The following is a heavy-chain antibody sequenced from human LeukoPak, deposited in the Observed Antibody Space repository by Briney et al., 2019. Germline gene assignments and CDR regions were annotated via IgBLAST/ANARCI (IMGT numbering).Heavy chain of an antibody. J-gene: IGHJ4*02. CDR2: IYASGST. CDR3: ARTSSWYNSFDY. D-gene: IGHD6-13*01. CDR1: GGSISSYY. Sequence: SETLSLTCTVSGGSISSYYWSWIRQPAGKGLEWIGRIYASGSTNYNPSLKSRVTMSVDTSKNQFSLKLSSVTAADTAVYYWARTSSWYNSFDYGGQGPLVTVSS. V-gene: IGHV4-4*07.